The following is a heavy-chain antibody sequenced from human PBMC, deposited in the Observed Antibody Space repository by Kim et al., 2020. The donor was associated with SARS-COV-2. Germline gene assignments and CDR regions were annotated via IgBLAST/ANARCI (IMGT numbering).Heavy chain of an antibody. D-gene: IGHD6-19*01. CDR2: INPNSGGT. V-gene: IGHV1-2*02. CDR3: ARDRVGAVAGTAKNWFDP. J-gene: IGHJ5*02. Sequence: ASVKVSCKASGYTFTGYYMHWVRQAPGQGLEWMGWINPNSGGTNYAQKFQGRVTMTRDTSISTAYMELSRLRSDDTAVYYCARDRVGAVAGTAKNWFDPWGQGTLVTVSS. CDR1: GYTFTGYY.